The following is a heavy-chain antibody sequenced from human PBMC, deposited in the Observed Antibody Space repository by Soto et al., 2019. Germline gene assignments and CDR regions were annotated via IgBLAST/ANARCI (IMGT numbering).Heavy chain of an antibody. CDR1: GFTFDDYD. J-gene: IGHJ3*02. Sequence: EVQLVESGGGLVQPDRSLRLSCAPSGFTFDDYDIHWVRQAPGKGLEWVSSVNWNNNNRAYADSVRGRFTISRDNAKNSLYLQMNSLRAEDTALYYCARNRGDFVDKALTFDIWGQGTMVTVSS. D-gene: IGHD4-17*01. V-gene: IGHV3-9*01. CDR2: VNWNNNNR. CDR3: ARNRGDFVDKALTFDI.